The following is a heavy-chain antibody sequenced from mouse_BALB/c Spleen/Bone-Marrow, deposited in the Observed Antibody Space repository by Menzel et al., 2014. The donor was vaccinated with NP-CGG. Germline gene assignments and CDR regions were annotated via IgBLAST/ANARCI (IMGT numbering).Heavy chain of an antibody. CDR1: GFAFSGYD. J-gene: IGHJ4*01. CDR2: ISSGGSNT. V-gene: IGHV5-12-1*01. CDR3: ARQRGYAYAMDY. Sequence: EVQGVESWGGLVKPGGSLKLSCAASGFAFSGYDMSWVRQTPEKRLEWVAYISSGGSNTYYPDTVKGRFTISRDNAKNTLYLQMNSLKSEDTAMYYCARQRGYAYAMDYWGQGTSVTVSS. D-gene: IGHD2-2*01.